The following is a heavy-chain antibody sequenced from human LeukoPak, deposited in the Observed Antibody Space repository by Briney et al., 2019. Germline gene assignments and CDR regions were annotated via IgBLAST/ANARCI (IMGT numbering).Heavy chain of an antibody. CDR3: ASQSQYYYDSSGYYPGDY. J-gene: IGHJ4*02. V-gene: IGHV3-21*01. CDR1: GFTFSSYS. Sequence: GGSLRLSCAASGFTFSSYSMNWVRQAPGKGLEWVSSISSSSSYIYYADSVKGRFTTSRDNAKNSLYLQMNSLRAEDTAVYYRASQSQYYYDSSGYYPGDYWGQGTLVTVSS. CDR2: ISSSSSYI. D-gene: IGHD3-22*01.